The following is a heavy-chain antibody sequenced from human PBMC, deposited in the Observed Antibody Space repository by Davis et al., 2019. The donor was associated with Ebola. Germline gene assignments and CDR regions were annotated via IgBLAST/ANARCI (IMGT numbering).Heavy chain of an antibody. CDR1: GGTFSSYA. J-gene: IGHJ4*02. V-gene: IGHV1-2*04. D-gene: IGHD6-19*01. CDR2: INPNSGGT. CDR3: ARTIAVAGTWWFDY. Sequence: ASVKVSCKASGGTFSSYAISWVRQAPGQGLEWMGWINPNSGGTNYAQKFQGWVTMTRDTSISTAYMELSRLRSDDTAVYYCARTIAVAGTWWFDYWGQGTLVTVSS.